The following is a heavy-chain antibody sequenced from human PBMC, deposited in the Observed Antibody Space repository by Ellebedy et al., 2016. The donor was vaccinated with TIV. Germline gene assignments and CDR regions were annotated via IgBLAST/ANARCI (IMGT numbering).Heavy chain of an antibody. CDR1: GFTFKTYV. CDR2: ISSSGTTT. D-gene: IGHD3-10*01. V-gene: IGHV3-48*03. Sequence: GESLKISCAASGFTFKTYVMHWVRQAPGKGLEWVSFISSSGTTTHYADSVKGRFTISRDNDKKSLFLQMSSLRAADTAVYYCAPRDGSYTYWGQGTLVTVSS. CDR3: APRDGSYTY. J-gene: IGHJ4*02.